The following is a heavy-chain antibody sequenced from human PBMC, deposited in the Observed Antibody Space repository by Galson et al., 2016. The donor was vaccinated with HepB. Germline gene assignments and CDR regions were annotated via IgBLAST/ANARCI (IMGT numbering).Heavy chain of an antibody. CDR3: ARNISGWTALSDP. D-gene: IGHD6-25*01. Sequence: SVKVSCKASGYTFTNYGISWVRQAPGQGLEWMGWISTNNGYAIYARKLQGRVTMTTDTSTTTVFMELRTLTSDDTAVYYCARNISGWTALSDPWGQGTLVTVSS. V-gene: IGHV1-18*01. CDR2: ISTNNGYA. CDR1: GYTFTNYG. J-gene: IGHJ5*02.